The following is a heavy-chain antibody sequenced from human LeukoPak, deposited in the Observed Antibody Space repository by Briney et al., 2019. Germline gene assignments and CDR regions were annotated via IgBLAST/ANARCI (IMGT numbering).Heavy chain of an antibody. Sequence: SETLSLTCAVFGGSFRGYYWSWIRQPAGKGLEWIGRIYTSGSTNYNPSLKSRVTISVDTSKNQFSLKLSSVTAADTAVYYCARIPRFTSLYFDYWGQGTLVTVSS. CDR3: ARIPRFTSLYFDY. D-gene: IGHD3-3*01. V-gene: IGHV4-4*07. CDR2: IYTSGST. J-gene: IGHJ4*02. CDR1: GGSFRGYY.